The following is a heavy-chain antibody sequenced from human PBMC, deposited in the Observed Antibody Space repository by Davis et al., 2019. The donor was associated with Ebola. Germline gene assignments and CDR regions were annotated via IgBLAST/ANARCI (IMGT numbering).Heavy chain of an antibody. CDR3: ARGGDTGSGYYYSHY. CDR1: GYTFTSYW. J-gene: IGHJ4*02. V-gene: IGHV5-51*01. CDR2: IYPGDSDT. Sequence: GESLKISCQVSGYTFTSYWIGWVRQMPGKGLEWMGFIYPGDSDTRYSPSFQGQVTISADNSISTAYLQWSSLKASDTAMYFCARGGDTGSGYYYSHYWGQGTLVTVSS. D-gene: IGHD3-22*01.